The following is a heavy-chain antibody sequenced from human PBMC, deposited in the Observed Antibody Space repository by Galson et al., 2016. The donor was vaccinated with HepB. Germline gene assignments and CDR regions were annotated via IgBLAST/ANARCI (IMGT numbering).Heavy chain of an antibody. V-gene: IGHV4-31*03. D-gene: IGHD6-13*01. CDR1: GGSINGGGYY. J-gene: IGHJ3*02. CDR3: ARDLERSNWYRAFDI. Sequence: TLSLTCTVSGGSINGGGYYWSWIRQHPGKGLEWIGYIHYSGSMFYNPSLKSRVTISVDTSKNQFSLKLTSVTVADTAMYYCARDLERSNWYRAFDIWGQGTMVTVSS. CDR2: IHYSGSM.